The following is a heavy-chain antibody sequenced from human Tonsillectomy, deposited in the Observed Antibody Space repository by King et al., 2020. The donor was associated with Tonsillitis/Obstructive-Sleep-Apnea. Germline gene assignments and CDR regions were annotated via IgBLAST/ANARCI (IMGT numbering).Heavy chain of an antibody. Sequence: VQLVESGAEVKKPGASVKVSCKASGYSFSGYYMHWVRQAPGQGLEWMGWISPNTGGTKFAQKFQGRVTITTGTSISTAYMELSSLRFDDTAVYFCSRYKVLYSSPFDYWGQGTLVTVSS. V-gene: IGHV1-2*02. J-gene: IGHJ4*02. D-gene: IGHD3-10*01. CDR1: GYSFSGYY. CDR3: SRYKVLYSSPFDY. CDR2: ISPNTGGT.